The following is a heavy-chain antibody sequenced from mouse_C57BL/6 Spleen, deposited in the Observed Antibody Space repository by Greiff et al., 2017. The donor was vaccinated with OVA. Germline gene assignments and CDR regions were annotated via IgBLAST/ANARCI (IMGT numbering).Heavy chain of an antibody. CDR3: ARREYYSNSPY. V-gene: IGHV1-80*01. J-gene: IGHJ3*01. Sequence: QVQLQQSGAELVKPGASVKISCKASGYAFSSYWMNWVKQRPGKGLEWIGQIYPGDGATNYNGKFKGKATLTADKSYSTAYMQLSSLTSEDSAVYFCARREYYSNSPYWGQGTLVTVSA. CDR1: GYAFSSYW. CDR2: IYPGDGAT. D-gene: IGHD2-5*01.